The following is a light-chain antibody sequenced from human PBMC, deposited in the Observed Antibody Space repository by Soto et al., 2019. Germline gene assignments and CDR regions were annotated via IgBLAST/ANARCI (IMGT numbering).Light chain of an antibody. V-gene: IGKV3-15*01. CDR3: QQDNNWPRT. Sequence: EIVMTQSPATLSVSPGERATLSCRASQSVSSNLAWYQQKPGQTPRLLIYDTSTRATGVPARFSASGSGTEFTLTISGLQSEDFAVYYCQQDNNWPRTFGQGTKVDI. J-gene: IGKJ1*01. CDR1: QSVSSN. CDR2: DTS.